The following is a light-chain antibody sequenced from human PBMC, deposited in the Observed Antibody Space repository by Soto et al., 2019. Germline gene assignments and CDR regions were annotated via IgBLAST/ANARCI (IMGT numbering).Light chain of an antibody. CDR2: GAS. V-gene: IGKV3-20*01. J-gene: IGKJ1*01. CDR1: QSLSSNF. Sequence: IVLTQSPGILSLSTGERASLSCGASQSLSSNFLAWYQQKPGQAPRLLIYGASSRATGIPDRFSGTGSETDFTLTINRLEPEDFAVYYCQQYGSSGRFGQGAKVDIK. CDR3: QQYGSSGR.